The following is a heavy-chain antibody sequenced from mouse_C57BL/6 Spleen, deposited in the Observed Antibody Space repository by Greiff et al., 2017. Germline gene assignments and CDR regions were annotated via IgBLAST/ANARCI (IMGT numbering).Heavy chain of an antibody. J-gene: IGHJ1*03. CDR1: GFTFNTYA. CDR2: IRSKSSNYAT. CDR3: VRARIYDGYYESYWYFDV. Sequence: VQLQQSGGGLVQPKGSLKLSCAASGFTFNTYAMHWVCQAPGKGLDWVARIRSKSSNYATYYADSVKDRFTISRDDSQSMLYLQMNNLKTEDTAMYYCVRARIYDGYYESYWYFDVWGTGTTVTVSS. D-gene: IGHD2-3*01. V-gene: IGHV10-3*01.